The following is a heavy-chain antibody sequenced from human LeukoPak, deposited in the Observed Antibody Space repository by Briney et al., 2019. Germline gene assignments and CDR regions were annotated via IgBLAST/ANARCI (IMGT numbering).Heavy chain of an antibody. Sequence: PGRPLRLSCAASGFIFSSYGMHWVRQAPGKGLEWVAVISYDESRRYYADSVKGRFTISRDNSKNTLYLQMNSLRAEDTAVYYCANYYDGSGVPGYWGQGTLVTVSS. CDR1: GFIFSSYG. D-gene: IGHD3-22*01. J-gene: IGHJ4*02. CDR3: ANYYDGSGVPGY. CDR2: ISYDESRR. V-gene: IGHV3-30*18.